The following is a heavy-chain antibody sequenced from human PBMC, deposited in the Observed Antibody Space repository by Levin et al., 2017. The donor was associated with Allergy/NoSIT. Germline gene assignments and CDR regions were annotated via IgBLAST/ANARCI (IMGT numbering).Heavy chain of an antibody. CDR3: ARTLSSRGDGMDV. CDR1: GFTFSSYA. J-gene: IGHJ6*02. V-gene: IGHV3-30*04. Sequence: GGSLRLSCAASGFTFSSYAMHWVRQAPGKGLEWVAVISYDGSNKYYADSVKGRFTISRDNSKNTLYLQMNSLRAEDTAVYYCARTLSSRGDGMDVWGQGTTVTVSS. D-gene: IGHD3-10*01. CDR2: ISYDGSNK.